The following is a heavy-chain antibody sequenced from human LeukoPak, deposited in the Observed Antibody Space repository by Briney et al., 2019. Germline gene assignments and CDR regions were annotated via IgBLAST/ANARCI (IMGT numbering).Heavy chain of an antibody. CDR1: GYTFTSYY. V-gene: IGHV1-46*01. D-gene: IGHD2-15*01. Sequence: ASVKVSCKASGYTFTSYYMHWVRQAPGQGLEWMGIINPSGGSTSYAQKFQGRVTMTRDTSTSTVYMELSSLRSEDTAVYYCARASVYCSGGSCYRAHFDYWGQGILVTVSS. CDR2: INPSGGST. CDR3: ARASVYCSGGSCYRAHFDY. J-gene: IGHJ4*02.